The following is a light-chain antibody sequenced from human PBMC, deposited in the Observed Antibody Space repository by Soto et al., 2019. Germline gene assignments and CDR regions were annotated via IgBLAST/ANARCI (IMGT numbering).Light chain of an antibody. J-gene: IGLJ1*01. CDR3: SSYAGTYPLV. CDR1: SSDVGGYNY. CDR2: DVN. V-gene: IGLV2-11*01. Sequence: QSALTQPRSVSGSPGQSVTISCTGTSSDVGGYNYVSWYQQHPGKAPKLMIFDVNKRPSGVPDRISGSKFGNTASLTISGLQTEDEADYYCSSYAGTYPLVFGSGTKLTVL.